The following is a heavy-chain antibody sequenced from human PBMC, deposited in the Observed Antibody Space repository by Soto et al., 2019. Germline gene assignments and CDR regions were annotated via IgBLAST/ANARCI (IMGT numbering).Heavy chain of an antibody. CDR3: ARGYILYSSNWYGWFDP. CDR1: GGSFSGYY. CDR2: INHSGST. J-gene: IGHJ5*02. D-gene: IGHD6-13*01. V-gene: IGHV4-34*01. Sequence: SETLSLTCAVYGGSFSGYYWSWIRQPPGKGLEWIGEINHSGSTNYNPSLKSRVTISVDTSKNQFSLKLSSVTAADTAVYYCARGYILYSSNWYGWFDPWGQRTLVTVSS.